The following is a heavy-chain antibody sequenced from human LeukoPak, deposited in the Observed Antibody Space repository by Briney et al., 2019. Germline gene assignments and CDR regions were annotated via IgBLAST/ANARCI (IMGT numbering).Heavy chain of an antibody. V-gene: IGHV3-21*01. CDR3: ASLYDFWSGYHFDY. D-gene: IGHD3-3*01. CDR1: GFTFSSYS. Sequence: GGSLRLSCAASGFTFSSYSMNWVRQAPGKRLEWVSSISSSSSYIYYADSVKGRFTISRDNAKNSLYLQMNSLRAEDTAVYYCASLYDFWSGYHFDYWGQGTLVTVSS. J-gene: IGHJ4*02. CDR2: ISSSSSYI.